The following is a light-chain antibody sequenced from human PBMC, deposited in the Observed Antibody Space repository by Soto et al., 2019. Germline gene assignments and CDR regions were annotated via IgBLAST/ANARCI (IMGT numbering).Light chain of an antibody. J-gene: IGKJ4*01. CDR1: QGIAPY. V-gene: IGKV1-27*01. CDR2: ATS. CDR3: QKYNRAPLT. Sequence: DVQMTQSPSSLSAFVGDRVTITCRASQGIAPYLAWFQQKPGKVPKLLIYATSTLQSGVPSRFSGSGSGTDFTLTINRLQPEDVGTYYCQKYNRAPLTFGGGTKVEIK.